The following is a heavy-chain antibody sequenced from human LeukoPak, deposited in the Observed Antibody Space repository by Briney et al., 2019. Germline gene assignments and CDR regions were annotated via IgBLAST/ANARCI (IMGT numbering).Heavy chain of an antibody. Sequence: SETLSLTCTVSGGPIRNYYWSWIRQPAGKGLEWIGHIYPSGSTNYNPSLKSRVAMSMDTSKNQFSLKVTSVTAADTAVYFCAKEGSSRCDYWGQGTLVTVSS. CDR2: IYPSGST. CDR1: GGPIRNYY. J-gene: IGHJ4*02. V-gene: IGHV4-4*07. D-gene: IGHD6-13*01. CDR3: AKEGSSRCDY.